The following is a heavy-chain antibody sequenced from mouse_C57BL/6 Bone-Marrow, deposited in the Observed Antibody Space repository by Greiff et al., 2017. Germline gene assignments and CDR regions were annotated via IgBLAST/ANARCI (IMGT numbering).Heavy chain of an antibody. J-gene: IGHJ2*01. CDR3: ARRGIWVVDY. D-gene: IGHD1-1*01. V-gene: IGHV1-69*01. CDR2: IDPSDSYT. Sequence: QVQLQQPGAELVMPGASVKLSCKASGYTFTSYWMHWVKQRPGQGLEWIGEIDPSDSYTNYNQKFKGKSTLTVDKSSSTAYMQLSSLTSEDSAGYYCARRGIWVVDYWGQGTTLTVSS. CDR1: GYTFTSYW.